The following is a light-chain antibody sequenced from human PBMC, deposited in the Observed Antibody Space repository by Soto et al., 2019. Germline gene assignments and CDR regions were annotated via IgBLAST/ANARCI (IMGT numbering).Light chain of an antibody. CDR1: NSNIGTYT. J-gene: IGLJ2*01. CDR3: AAWDDSLIGVA. Sequence: QSALTQPPSASGTPGQRVTISCFGSNSNIGTYTVNWYQQHPGTAPKLLIYSSNQRPSGVPDRFSGSKSGTSASLAISGLQSGDEADYYCAAWDDSLIGVAFGGGTKVTVL. V-gene: IGLV1-44*01. CDR2: SSN.